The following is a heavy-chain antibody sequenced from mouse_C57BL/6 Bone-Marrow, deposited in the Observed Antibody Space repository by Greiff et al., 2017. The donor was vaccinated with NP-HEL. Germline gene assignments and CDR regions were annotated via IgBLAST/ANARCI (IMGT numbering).Heavy chain of an antibody. CDR2: IRLKSDNYAT. V-gene: IGHV6-3*01. D-gene: IGHD1-1*01. CDR1: GFTFSNYW. CDR3: TVYYGGGY. Sequence: EVKLEESGGGLVQPGGSMKLSCVASGFTFSNYWMNWVSQSPEKGLEWVAQIRLKSDNYATHYAESVKGRFTISRDESKSSVYLQMNNLRAEDTGIYYCTVYYGGGYWGQGTTLTVSS. J-gene: IGHJ2*01.